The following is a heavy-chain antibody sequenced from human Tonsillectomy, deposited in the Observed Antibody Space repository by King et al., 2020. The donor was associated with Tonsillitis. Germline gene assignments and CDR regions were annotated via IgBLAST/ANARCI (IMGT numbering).Heavy chain of an antibody. CDR2: IYYSGDT. D-gene: IGHD6-19*01. CDR1: GASISSYY. J-gene: IGHJ4*02. Sequence: VQLQESGPGLVKPSETLSLTCTVSGASISSYYWSWIRQPPGKGLEWIGYIYYSGDTTYNPSLKSRVTISVDTSKNEFSLKLSSVTAADTAVYYCASQNPHNAYSSGLEYWGQGTLVTVSS. CDR3: ASQNPHNAYSSGLEY. V-gene: IGHV4-59*01.